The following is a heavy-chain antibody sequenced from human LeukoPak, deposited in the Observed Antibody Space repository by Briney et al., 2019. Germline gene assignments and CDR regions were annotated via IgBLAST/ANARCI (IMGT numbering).Heavy chain of an antibody. CDR1: GGSISSYY. CDR3: ARVKAVAGTNHFDY. CDR2: ISYSGST. V-gene: IGHV4-59*01. D-gene: IGHD6-19*01. J-gene: IGHJ4*02. Sequence: SETLSLTCSVSGGSISSYYWSWIRQPPGKGLEWIGYISYSGSTNYNPSLKSRVTISVDTSKNQFSLKLSSVTAADTAVYYCARVKAVAGTNHFDYWGQGTLVTVSS.